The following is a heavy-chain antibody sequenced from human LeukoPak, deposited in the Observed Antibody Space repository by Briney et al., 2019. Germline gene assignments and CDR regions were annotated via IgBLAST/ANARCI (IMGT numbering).Heavy chain of an antibody. V-gene: IGHV4-4*07. CDR1: GGSISSYY. CDR3: TRGAGSTTSNDAFDI. J-gene: IGHJ3*02. Sequence: SETLSLTCTVSGGSISSYYWSWIRQPAGKGLEWIGRIYTSGSTNYNPSLKSRVTMSVDTSKNQFSLKLSSVTAADTAVYYCTRGAGSTTSNDAFDIWGQGTVVTVSS. D-gene: IGHD1-1*01. CDR2: IYTSGST.